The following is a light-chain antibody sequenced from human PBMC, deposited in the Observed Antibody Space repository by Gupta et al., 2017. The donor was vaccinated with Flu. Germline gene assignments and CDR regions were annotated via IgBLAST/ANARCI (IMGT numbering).Light chain of an antibody. Sequence: QVVLPQSPSASASLGASVKLTCTLNSGHSRYAIAWHQQQPNKGPRYLMKVNSDGSHSKGDGIPDRFSGSTSGADRYLTISSLQAEDEDDYYCQTWGTGNWVFGGGTKLTVL. CDR3: QTWGTGNWV. V-gene: IGLV4-69*01. J-gene: IGLJ3*02. CDR1: SGHSRYA. CDR2: VNSDGSH.